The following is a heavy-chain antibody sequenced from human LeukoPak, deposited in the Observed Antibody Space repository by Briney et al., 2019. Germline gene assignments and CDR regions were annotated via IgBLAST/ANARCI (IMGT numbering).Heavy chain of an antibody. Sequence: ASEKVSCKASGYTFINYYIHWVRQAPGQGLEWMGLIGPSEGNTNYAQKFQGRVTMARDTSTSTVYMELSSLRSDDTGVYYCARVRDGYNDAYDMWGQGTVVTVPS. CDR2: IGPSEGNT. CDR3: ARVRDGYNDAYDM. J-gene: IGHJ3*02. CDR1: GYTFINYY. V-gene: IGHV1-46*01. D-gene: IGHD5-24*01.